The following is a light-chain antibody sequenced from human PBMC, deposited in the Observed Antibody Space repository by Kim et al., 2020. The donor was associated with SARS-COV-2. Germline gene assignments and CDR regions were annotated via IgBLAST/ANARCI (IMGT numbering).Light chain of an antibody. Sequence: AIQMTQSPSSLSASVGDRVTITCRASQGIRNDLGWYQQKPGRAPNHLIYATSTLQSGVPSRFSGSGSGTDFTLTISSVQPEDVATYYCLRDYDYPLTFGGGTKVDIK. CDR2: ATS. CDR1: QGIRND. CDR3: LRDYDYPLT. V-gene: IGKV1-6*01. J-gene: IGKJ4*01.